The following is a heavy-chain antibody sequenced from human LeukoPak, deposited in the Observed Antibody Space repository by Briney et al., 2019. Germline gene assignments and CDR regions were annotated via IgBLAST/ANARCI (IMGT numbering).Heavy chain of an antibody. CDR2: IYYSGST. CDR1: GGSISSSTYY. D-gene: IGHD3-3*01. Sequence: SDTLSLTCTVSGGSISSSTYYWGWIRQPPGKGLEWIGSIYYSGSTYYNPSLKSRITISIDTSKNQFSLKLSSVTAADTAGYXXXXDPDFWSGYYNFDYWGQGTLVTVSS. CDR3: XXDPDFWSGYYNFDY. J-gene: IGHJ4*02. V-gene: IGHV4-39*07.